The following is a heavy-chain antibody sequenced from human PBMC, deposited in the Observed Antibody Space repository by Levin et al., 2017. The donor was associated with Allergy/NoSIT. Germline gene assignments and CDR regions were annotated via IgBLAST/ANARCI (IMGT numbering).Heavy chain of an antibody. CDR2: IYNGGST. J-gene: IGHJ6*02. CDR1: GASISSGGYS. D-gene: IGHD3-10*01. Sequence: RSQTLSLTCAVSGASISSGGYSWSWIRQPPGKGLEWIGYIYNGGSTYYHPSLKSRVIISVDRSKNQFSLNVNSVTAADTAVYYCARGEVTMVRGVIINPVTNGMDVWGQGTTVTVSS. CDR3: ARGEVTMVRGVIINPVTNGMDV. V-gene: IGHV4-30-2*01.